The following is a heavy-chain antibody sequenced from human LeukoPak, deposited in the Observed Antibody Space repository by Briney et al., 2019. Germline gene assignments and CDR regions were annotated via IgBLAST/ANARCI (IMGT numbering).Heavy chain of an antibody. Sequence: KSSETLSLTCAVYGGSFSGYYWSWIRQPPGKGLEWIGEINHSGSTNYNPSLKSRVTISVDTSKNQFSLKLSSVTAADTAVYYCARHTMPFGVHDIWGQGTMVTVSS. CDR1: GGSFSGYY. CDR3: ARHTMPFGVHDI. V-gene: IGHV4-34*01. D-gene: IGHD3-3*01. CDR2: INHSGST. J-gene: IGHJ3*02.